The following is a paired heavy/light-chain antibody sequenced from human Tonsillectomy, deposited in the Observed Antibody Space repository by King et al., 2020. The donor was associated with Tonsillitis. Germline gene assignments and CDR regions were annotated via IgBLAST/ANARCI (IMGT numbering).Heavy chain of an antibody. CDR1: GFTFKTYG. J-gene: IGHJ4*02. D-gene: IGHD3-16*01. CDR3: VKDLAGFWGSGY. Sequence: QGQLVESGGGVVQPGSSLRLSCVGSGFTFKTYGMHWVRQAPGKGLEWVAFISYDGGIEYYVDSVKGRFSISRDNSKSTLFLQMNSLRAEDTAVYYCVKDLAGFWGSGYWGQGTLVTVSS. CDR2: ISYDGGIE. V-gene: IGHV3-30*18.
Light chain of an antibody. J-gene: IGKJ4*01. CDR1: QSLVYTDGNTY. CDR3: MQGTHWPLT. V-gene: IGKV2-30*01. Sequence: DVVMTQSPLSLPVTLGQPASISCRSSQSLVYTDGNTYLNWFQQRPGQSPRRLIYKVSDRDSGVPDRFSGSGSGTDFTLKISRVEAEDVGVYYCMQGTHWPLTFGGGTKVEI. CDR2: KVS.